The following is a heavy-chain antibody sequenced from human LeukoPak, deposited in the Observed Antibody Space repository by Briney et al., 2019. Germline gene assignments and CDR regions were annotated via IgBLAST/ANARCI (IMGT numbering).Heavy chain of an antibody. CDR3: VRRSRSADYYYYYMDV. CDR1: GVSFNDYY. CDR2: IYYSGST. D-gene: IGHD6-25*01. J-gene: IGHJ6*03. V-gene: IGHV4-59*01. Sequence: PSETLSLTCAVSGVSFNDYYWTWIRQPPGKGLEWIGFIYYSGSTNYHPSLKSRVTISVDTSKNQFSLKLSSVTAADTAVYYCVRRSRSADYYYYYMDVWGKGTTVTVSS.